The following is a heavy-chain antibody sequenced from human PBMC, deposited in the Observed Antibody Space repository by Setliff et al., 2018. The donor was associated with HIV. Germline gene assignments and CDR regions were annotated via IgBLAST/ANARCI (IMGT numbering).Heavy chain of an antibody. D-gene: IGHD1-26*01. Sequence: GGSLRLSCAASGFTFSNAWMNWVRQTPGKGLEWVSSITSSGNYKSYADSVQGRFTVSRDNAKNSLYLQMNNLRAEDTAVYYCVRDYMWAFDYWGQGTLVTVSS. CDR3: VRDYMWAFDY. V-gene: IGHV3-21*01. CDR1: GFTFSNAW. CDR2: ITSSGNYK. J-gene: IGHJ4*02.